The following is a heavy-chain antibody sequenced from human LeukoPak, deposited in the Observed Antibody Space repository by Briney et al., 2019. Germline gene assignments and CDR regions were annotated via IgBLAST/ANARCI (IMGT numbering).Heavy chain of an antibody. CDR2: IRYVGSNK. Sequence: PGGSLRLSCAASGFTFSSYGMHWVRQAPGKGLEWVAFIRYVGSNKYYADSVKGRFTISRDNSKNTLYLQMNSLRAEDTAVYYCAKDDRVISVGVDYFDYWGQGTLVTVSS. D-gene: IGHD3-22*01. J-gene: IGHJ4*02. V-gene: IGHV3-30*02. CDR1: GFTFSSYG. CDR3: AKDDRVISVGVDYFDY.